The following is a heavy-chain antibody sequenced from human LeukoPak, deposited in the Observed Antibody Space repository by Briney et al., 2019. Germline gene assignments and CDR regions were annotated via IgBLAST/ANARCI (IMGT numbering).Heavy chain of an antibody. CDR2: IGGSGSTI. J-gene: IGHJ2*01. CDR3: AKDTASSWWYFDL. Sequence: GGSLRLSCAASGFTFSSYAMSWVRQAPGKGLEWVSAIGGSGSTIYYADSVKGRFTISRDNSKNTLYLQMNSLRAEDTAVYYCAKDTASSWWYFDLWGRGTLVTVSS. V-gene: IGHV3-23*01. CDR1: GFTFSSYA. D-gene: IGHD5-18*01.